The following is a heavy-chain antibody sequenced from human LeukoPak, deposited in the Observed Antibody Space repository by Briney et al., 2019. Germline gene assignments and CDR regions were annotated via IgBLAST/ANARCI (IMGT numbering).Heavy chain of an antibody. CDR2: IIPIFGTT. CDR1: GGTFSSYA. CDR3: ARRGLDSARWPRFDY. D-gene: IGHD5-24*01. Sequence: ASVKVSCKASGGTFSSYAISWVRQAPGQGLEWMGGIIPIFGTTNYAQKFQDRVTITADKSTSTAYMELSSLRSEDTAMYYCARRGLDSARWPRFDYWGQGTLVTVSS. J-gene: IGHJ4*02. V-gene: IGHV1-69*06.